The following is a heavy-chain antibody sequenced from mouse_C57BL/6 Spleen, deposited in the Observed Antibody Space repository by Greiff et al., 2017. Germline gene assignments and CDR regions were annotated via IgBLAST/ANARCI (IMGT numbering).Heavy chain of an antibody. V-gene: IGHV5-4*01. CDR3: ARVYYYGSRTGFDY. CDR2: ISDGGSYT. CDR1: GFTFSSYA. Sequence: EVQRVESGGGLVKPGGSLKLSCAASGFTFSSYAMSWVRQTPEKRLEWVATISDGGSYTYYPDNVKGRFTISRDNAKNNLYLQMSHLKSEDTAMYYCARVYYYGSRTGFDYWGQGTTLTVSS. J-gene: IGHJ2*01. D-gene: IGHD1-1*01.